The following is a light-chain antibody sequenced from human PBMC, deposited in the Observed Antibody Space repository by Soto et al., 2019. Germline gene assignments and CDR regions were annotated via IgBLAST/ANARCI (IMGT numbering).Light chain of an antibody. Sequence: QSVLTQPPSVSGAPGQRVTISCTGSSSNIGAGYDVHWYQQRPGAAPKLLISANINRPSGVPDRFSGSKSGTSASLAITGLQADDEGDYYCQSYDSNLSARYVFGTGTKLTVL. CDR2: ANI. V-gene: IGLV1-40*01. CDR1: SSNIGAGYD. CDR3: QSYDSNLSARYV. J-gene: IGLJ1*01.